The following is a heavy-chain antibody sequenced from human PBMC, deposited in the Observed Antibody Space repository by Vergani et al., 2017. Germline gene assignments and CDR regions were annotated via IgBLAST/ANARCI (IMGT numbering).Heavy chain of an antibody. CDR2: IRYDGSNK. J-gene: IGHJ5*01. V-gene: IGHV3-30*02. CDR1: GFTFSSYG. D-gene: IGHD3-9*01. Sequence: QVQLVESGGGVVQPGGSLRLSCAASGFTFSSYGMHCVRQAPGKGLEWVAFIRYDGSNKYYTDSVKGRFTISRDNAQNTLYLQMNSLRVEDTGVYYCARARCMETCYMSNWLDSWGQGTLVTVSS. CDR3: ARARCMETCYMSNWLDS.